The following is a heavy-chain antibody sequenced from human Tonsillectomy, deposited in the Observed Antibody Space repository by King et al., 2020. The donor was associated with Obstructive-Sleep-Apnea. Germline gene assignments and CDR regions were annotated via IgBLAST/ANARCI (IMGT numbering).Heavy chain of an antibody. Sequence: VQLQESGPGLVKASQTLSLTCTVSGGSISSGDYYWRWVRQPPGKGLEWIGYIYYSGYTYYNPSLKSRLTISLDTSKTQFSLKLSSVTAADTAVYYCAREKVVVAATSYYYYYGMDVWGQGTTVTVSS. D-gene: IGHD2-15*01. CDR1: GGSISSGDYY. CDR3: AREKVVVAATSYYYYYGMDV. CDR2: IYYSGYT. V-gene: IGHV4-30-4*01. J-gene: IGHJ6*02.